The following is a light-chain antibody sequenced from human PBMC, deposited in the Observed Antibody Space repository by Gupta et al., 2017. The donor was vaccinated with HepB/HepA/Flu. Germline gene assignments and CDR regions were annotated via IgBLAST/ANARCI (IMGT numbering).Light chain of an antibody. J-gene: IGKJ1*01. CDR1: QSVFNNSNSKNH. V-gene: IGKV4-1*01. Sequence: DIVLNQSPDSLAVSLGERATINCKSSQSVFNNSNSKNHLAWSQQKVGQPPNLFLYWASTRESGVPDRFSASGSGTDFTLTISSLQAADVALYYCQHYYSTPVAFGQGTRVEIK. CDR2: WAS. CDR3: QHYYSTPVA.